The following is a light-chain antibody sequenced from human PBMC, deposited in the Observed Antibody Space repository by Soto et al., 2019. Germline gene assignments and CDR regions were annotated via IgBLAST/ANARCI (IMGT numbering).Light chain of an antibody. CDR2: GGS. V-gene: IGKV3-20*01. CDR3: QQYSSSRT. CDR1: PSVSGSN. Sequence: EIVLTQSPGTLSLSPGERATLSCRASPSVSGSNLAWYQQKPGQAPRLVIYGGSSRATGIPVRFSGSGSETDFTLTITRLEPEDFAVYYCQQYSSSRTFGQGTKVDIK. J-gene: IGKJ1*01.